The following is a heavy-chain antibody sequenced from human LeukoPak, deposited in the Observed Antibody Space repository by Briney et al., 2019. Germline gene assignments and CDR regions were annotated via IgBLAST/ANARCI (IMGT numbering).Heavy chain of an antibody. CDR1: GYSFTSYW. V-gene: IGHV5-51*01. Sequence: GESLKISCKGSGYSFTSYWIGWVRQMPGKGLEWMRIIYPGDSDTRYSPSFQGQVTISADKSISTAYLQWSSLKASDTAMYYCTRQGNIAAAGIDYWGQGTLVTVSS. CDR2: IYPGDSDT. J-gene: IGHJ4*02. D-gene: IGHD6-13*01. CDR3: TRQGNIAAAGIDY.